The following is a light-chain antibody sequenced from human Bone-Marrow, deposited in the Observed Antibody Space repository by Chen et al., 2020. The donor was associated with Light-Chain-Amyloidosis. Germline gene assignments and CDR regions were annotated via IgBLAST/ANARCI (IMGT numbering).Light chain of an antibody. CDR1: SGHSSYA. V-gene: IGLV4-69*01. J-gene: IGLJ3*02. CDR3: QTWSTGIRV. CDR2: LNSDGSH. Sequence: QLVLTQSPSASASLGASVKLTCTLSSGHSSYAIAWHQQQPEQGPRYLMKLNSDGSHSQGDGIPDRFSGSSSGAARYLTIASLQSEDEADYYCQTWSTGIRVFGGGTKLTVL.